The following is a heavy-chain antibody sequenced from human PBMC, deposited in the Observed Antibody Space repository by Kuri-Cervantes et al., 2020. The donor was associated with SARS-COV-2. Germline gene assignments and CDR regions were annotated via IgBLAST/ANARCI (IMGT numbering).Heavy chain of an antibody. J-gene: IGHJ4*02. V-gene: IGHV1-18*01. Sequence: ASVKVSCKASGYTFTSYGISWVRQAPGQGLEWMGWISAYNGNTNYAQKLQGRVTMTTDTSTSTAYMELRSLRSDDTAVYYCASDVAPTILWFGEFPPSGDYWGQGTLVTVSS. CDR2: ISAYNGNT. CDR1: GYTFTSYG. CDR3: ASDVAPTILWFGEFPPSGDY. D-gene: IGHD3-10*01.